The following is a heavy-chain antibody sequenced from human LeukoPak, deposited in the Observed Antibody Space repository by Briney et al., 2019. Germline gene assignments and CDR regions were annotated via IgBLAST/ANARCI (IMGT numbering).Heavy chain of an antibody. CDR1: GGSISSYY. Sequence: SETLSLTCTVSGGSISSYYWSWIRQPPGKGLEWIGEINHSGSTNYNPSLKSRVTISVDTSKNQFSLKLSSVTAADTAVYYCARRGSNWNYFGFDYWGQGTLVTVSS. V-gene: IGHV4-34*01. J-gene: IGHJ4*02. D-gene: IGHD1-7*01. CDR2: INHSGST. CDR3: ARRGSNWNYFGFDY.